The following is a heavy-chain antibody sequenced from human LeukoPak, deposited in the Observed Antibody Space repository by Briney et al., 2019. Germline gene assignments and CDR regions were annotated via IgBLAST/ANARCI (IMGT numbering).Heavy chain of an antibody. CDR1: GGTFSSYA. J-gene: IGHJ6*02. D-gene: IGHD3-3*01. V-gene: IGHV1-69*04. CDR3: ARDPNFGNYYGMDV. Sequence: EASVKVSCKASGGTFSSYAISWVQQAPGQGLEWMGRIIPILGIANYAQKFQGRVTITADKSTSTAYMELSSLRSEDTAVYYCARDPNFGNYYGMDVWGQGTTVTVSS. CDR2: IIPILGIA.